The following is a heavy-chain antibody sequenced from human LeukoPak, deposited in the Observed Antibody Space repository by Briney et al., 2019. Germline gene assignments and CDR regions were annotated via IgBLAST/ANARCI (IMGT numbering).Heavy chain of an antibody. V-gene: IGHV1-18*01. CDR3: ARAWESIAGYYFDY. J-gene: IGHJ4*02. Sequence: ASVKVSCKASDYTFINYGINWVRQAPGQGLEWMGWISVSNGKTRYAQKFQGRVTMTRDTSTNTVYMELSSLRSEDTAVYYCARAWESIAGYYFDYWGQGTLVTVSS. CDR1: DYTFINYG. CDR2: ISVSNGKT. D-gene: IGHD1-26*01.